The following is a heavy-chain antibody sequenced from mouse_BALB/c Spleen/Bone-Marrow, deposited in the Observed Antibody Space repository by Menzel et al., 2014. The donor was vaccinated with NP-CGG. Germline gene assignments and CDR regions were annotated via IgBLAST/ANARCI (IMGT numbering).Heavy chain of an antibody. CDR2: IDPYNGGT. CDR3: AKSVSLRAMNY. Sequence: EVQVVESGPELEKPGASVKISCKASGYSFTGYNMNWVKQSNGKSLKGIGDIDPYNGGTSYNQKFKGKATLNVDKSTSTDYMQLKRLASEDSAVYYCAKSVSLRAMNYWGQGTSVSVSS. V-gene: IGHV1S135*01. J-gene: IGHJ4*01. CDR1: GYSFTGYN. D-gene: IGHD6-2*01.